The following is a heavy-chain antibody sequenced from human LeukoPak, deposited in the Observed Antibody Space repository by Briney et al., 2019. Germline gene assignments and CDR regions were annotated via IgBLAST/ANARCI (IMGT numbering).Heavy chain of an antibody. Sequence: ASVKVSCKASGYTFTSYGISWVRQAPGQGLEWMGWISACNGNTNYAQKLQGRVTMTTDTSTSTAYMELRSLRSGDTAVYYCARRGDYYYYMDVWGKGTTVTVSS. CDR2: ISACNGNT. V-gene: IGHV1-18*01. CDR3: ARRGDYYYYMDV. CDR1: GYTFTSYG. J-gene: IGHJ6*03.